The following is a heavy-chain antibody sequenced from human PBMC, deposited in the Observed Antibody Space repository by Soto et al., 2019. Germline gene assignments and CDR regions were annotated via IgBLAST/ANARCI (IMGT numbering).Heavy chain of an antibody. J-gene: IGHJ4*02. CDR1: GGSLSGNY. V-gene: IGHV4-34*01. D-gene: IGHD1-1*01. Sequence: QAQLQQWGTGLLKPSETLSLTCAVYGGSLSGNYWGWIRQPPGKGLEWIGETHHSGSTAYNPSLKSRVTISVDTSRNQFSLKLNSVTAPDTAVYYCARTTAASHLNYWSQGTLVTVSS. CDR2: THHSGST. CDR3: ARTTAASHLNY.